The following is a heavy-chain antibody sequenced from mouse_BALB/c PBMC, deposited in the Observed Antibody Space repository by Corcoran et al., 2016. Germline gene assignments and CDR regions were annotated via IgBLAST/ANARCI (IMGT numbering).Heavy chain of an antibody. CDR1: GFSLSTSGTG. Sequence: QVTLKESGPGILKPSQTLSLTCSFSGFSLSTSGTGVGWIRQPSAKVLEWLAHICSADSKYYNPSLKSQITMSKDTARNHVFLKIHSVNTADTGTYYCNPNYQTFDYMDSCGQGTAFEVAS. CDR2: ICSADSK. V-gene: IGHV8-8*01. J-gene: IGHJ2*01. CDR3: NPNYQTFDYMDS. D-gene: IGHD1-3*01.